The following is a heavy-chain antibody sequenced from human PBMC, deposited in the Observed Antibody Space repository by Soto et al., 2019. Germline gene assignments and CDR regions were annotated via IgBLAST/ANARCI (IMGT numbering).Heavy chain of an antibody. Sequence: SMNHCWKYSGYTFTSYAMRWVRQAQGQGLEWMGGINPIVGTANYAQKFKGRVTITGDKSTSTAYMELSSLRSEDTAVYYCAREAGEVVVIPRAGDAFDIWGQGTMVT. J-gene: IGHJ3*02. V-gene: IGHV1-69*06. CDR3: AREAGEVVVIPRAGDAFDI. CDR1: GYTFTSYA. CDR2: INPIVGTA. D-gene: IGHD3-22*01.